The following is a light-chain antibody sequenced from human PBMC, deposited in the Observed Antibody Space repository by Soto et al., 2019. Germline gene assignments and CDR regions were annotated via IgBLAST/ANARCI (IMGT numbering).Light chain of an antibody. V-gene: IGLV2-14*01. Sequence: QSALTQPASVSGSPGQSITISCTGTSSDVGGYNYVSWYQQHPGKAPKLIIYDVSSRTSGVSTRFSGSKSGNTASLTISGLQAEDEADYYCNSYPSSSTVVFGGGTKLTVL. CDR2: DVS. CDR1: SSDVGGYNY. J-gene: IGLJ2*01. CDR3: NSYPSSSTVV.